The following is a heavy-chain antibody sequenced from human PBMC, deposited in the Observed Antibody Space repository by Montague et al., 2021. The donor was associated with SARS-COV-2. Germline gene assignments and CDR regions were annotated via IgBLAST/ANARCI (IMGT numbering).Heavy chain of an antibody. V-gene: IGHV4-38-2*02. CDR1: GYFIGTGYY. Sequence: SETLSLTCSVSGYFIGTGYYWGWIRQSPGKGLEWIGSNYLHGNAYYNPSLNSRVTISLDTSNNQFSLGLTSVTTSYTAVYYCARGRVTRAGFDYWGQGIRVIVSS. CDR3: ARGRVTRAGFDY. CDR2: NYLHGNA. J-gene: IGHJ4*02. D-gene: IGHD2-21*02.